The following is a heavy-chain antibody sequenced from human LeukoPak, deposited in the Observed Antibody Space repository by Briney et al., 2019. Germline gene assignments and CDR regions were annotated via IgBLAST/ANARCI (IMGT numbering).Heavy chain of an antibody. J-gene: IGHJ3*02. CDR2: INHSGST. CDR3: ARRPKRVVAATPPAFDI. Sequence: SETLSLTCAVYGGSFSGYYWSWIRQPPGKGLEWIGEINHSGSTNYNPSLKSRVTISVDTSKNQFSLKLSSVTAADTAVYYCARRPKRVVAATPPAFDIWGHGTMVTVSS. D-gene: IGHD2-15*01. CDR1: GGSFSGYY. V-gene: IGHV4-34*01.